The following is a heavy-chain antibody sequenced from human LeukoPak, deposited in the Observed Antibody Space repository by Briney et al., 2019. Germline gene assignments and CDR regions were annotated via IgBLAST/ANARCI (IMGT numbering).Heavy chain of an antibody. CDR1: GFTFSSYW. V-gene: IGHV3-7*01. CDR3: AREDVLLWFGELSKKSDY. D-gene: IGHD3-10*01. Sequence: GGSLRLSCAASGFTFSSYWMSWVRQAPGKGLEWVANIKQDGSEKYYVDSVKGRFTISRDNAKNSLYLQMNSLSAEDTAVYYCAREDVLLWFGELSKKSDYWGQGTLVTVSS. J-gene: IGHJ4*02. CDR2: IKQDGSEK.